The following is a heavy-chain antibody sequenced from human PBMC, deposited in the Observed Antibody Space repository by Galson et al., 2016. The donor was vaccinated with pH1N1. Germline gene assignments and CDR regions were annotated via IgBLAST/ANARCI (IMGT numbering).Heavy chain of an antibody. J-gene: IGHJ4*02. CDR2: IYQSGNT. D-gene: IGHD7-27*01. Sequence: SETLSLTCAVSGYSITSSYYWGWIRQSPGKGLEWIGSIYQSGNTYVNPSLRSRVTISVDTSKNQFSLRLRSMTAADTAVYYCARHSHFALGGSGDFDVWGQGILVTVSS. CDR1: GYSITSSYY. CDR3: ARHSHFALGGSGDFDV. V-gene: IGHV4-38-2*01.